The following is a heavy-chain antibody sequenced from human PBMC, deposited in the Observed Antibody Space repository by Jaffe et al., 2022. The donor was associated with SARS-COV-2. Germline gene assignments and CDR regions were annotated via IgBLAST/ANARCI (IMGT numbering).Heavy chain of an antibody. V-gene: IGHV3-23*01. CDR3: AKGHGSLWYLDL. CDR2: ISGSGAVT. D-gene: IGHD6-19*01. J-gene: IGHJ2*01. CDR1: GFTFSNYA. Sequence: EVQLLESGGGLVQPGGSLRLSCVGSGFTFSNYAVSWVRQAPGKGLEWVSSISGSGAVTFYADSVKGRLTISRDNSKNTVYLQMSSLSAEDTAVYHCAKGHGSLWYLDLWGRGTLVTVSS.